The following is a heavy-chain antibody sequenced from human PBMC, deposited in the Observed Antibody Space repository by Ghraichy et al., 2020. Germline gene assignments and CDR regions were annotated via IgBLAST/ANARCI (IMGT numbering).Heavy chain of an antibody. Sequence: SETLSLTCTVSGGSISSSSYYWGWIRQPPGKGLEWIGSIYYSGSTYYNPSLKSRVTISVDTSKNQFSLKLSSVTAADTAVYYCARGMYYDFWSGYYKYFDYWGQGTLVTVSS. CDR1: GGSISSSSYY. CDR2: IYYSGST. CDR3: ARGMYYDFWSGYYKYFDY. V-gene: IGHV4-39*07. D-gene: IGHD3-3*01. J-gene: IGHJ4*02.